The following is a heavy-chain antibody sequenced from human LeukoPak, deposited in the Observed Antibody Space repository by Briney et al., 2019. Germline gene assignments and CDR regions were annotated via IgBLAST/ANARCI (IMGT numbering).Heavy chain of an antibody. Sequence: WASVKVSCKASGYTFSSYGISWVRQAPGQGLEWMGGIIPIFGTANYAQKFQGRVTITTDESTSTAYMELSSLRSEDTAVYYCARDLRVYHAFDIWGQGTMVTVSS. V-gene: IGHV1-69*05. CDR3: ARDLRVYHAFDI. CDR1: GYTFSSYG. CDR2: IIPIFGTA. J-gene: IGHJ3*02. D-gene: IGHD6-13*01.